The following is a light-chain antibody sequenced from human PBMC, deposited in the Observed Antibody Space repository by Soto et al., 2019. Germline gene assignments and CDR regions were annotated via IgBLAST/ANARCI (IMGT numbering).Light chain of an antibody. Sequence: QSALTQPASVSGSPGQSITISCTGTSSEGGYDYVSWYQQHPGKAPKLMIYDVTDRPSGVSNRFSGSKSGNTASLTISGLQAEDEADYYCSSYTSSGSLVVFGGGTKLTVL. J-gene: IGLJ2*01. CDR3: SSYTSSGSLVV. CDR1: SSEGGYDY. CDR2: DVT. V-gene: IGLV2-14*01.